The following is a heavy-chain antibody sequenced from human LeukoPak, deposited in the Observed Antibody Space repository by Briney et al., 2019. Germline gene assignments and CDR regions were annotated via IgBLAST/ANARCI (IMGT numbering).Heavy chain of an antibody. CDR3: ARDLTRGWYFGY. CDR2: ISAYNGNT. D-gene: IGHD6-19*01. CDR1: GYTFTSYG. Sequence: ASVKVSCKAPGYTFTSYGISWVRQAPGQGLEWMGWISAYNGNTNYAQKLQGRVTMTTDTSTSTAYMELRSLRSDDTAVYYCARDLTRGWYFGYRGQGTLVTVSS. J-gene: IGHJ4*02. V-gene: IGHV1-18*01.